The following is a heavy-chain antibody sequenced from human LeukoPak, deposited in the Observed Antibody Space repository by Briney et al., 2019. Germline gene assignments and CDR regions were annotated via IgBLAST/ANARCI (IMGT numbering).Heavy chain of an antibody. V-gene: IGHV3-30*01. CDR1: GFTFSSYA. CDR3: AREGQPHNWFAP. Sequence: GGSLRLSCAASGFTFSSYAMHWGRQAPGNGLEWVSVISYDGSNKYYADSVKGRVTISREYFKKTLYLQMNSLRAQDTAVYYCAREGQPHNWFAPWGQGTLVTVS. CDR2: ISYDGSNK. J-gene: IGHJ5*02. D-gene: IGHD6-13*01.